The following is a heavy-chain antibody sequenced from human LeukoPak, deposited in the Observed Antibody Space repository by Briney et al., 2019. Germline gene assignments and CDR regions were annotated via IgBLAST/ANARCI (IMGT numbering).Heavy chain of an antibody. D-gene: IGHD3-10*01. Sequence: ASVKVSCKASGYTFTGYYMHWVRQAPGQGLEWMGWINPNSGGTNYAQKFQGRVTMTRDTSTSTVYMELSSLRSEDTAVYYCARGSASLWFGELWLDRFDPWGQGTLVTVSS. CDR3: ARGSASLWFGELWLDRFDP. V-gene: IGHV1-2*02. J-gene: IGHJ5*02. CDR1: GYTFTGYY. CDR2: INPNSGGT.